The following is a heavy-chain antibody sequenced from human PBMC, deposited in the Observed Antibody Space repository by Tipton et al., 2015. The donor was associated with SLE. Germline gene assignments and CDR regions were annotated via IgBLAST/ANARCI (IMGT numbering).Heavy chain of an antibody. J-gene: IGHJ4*02. D-gene: IGHD2-2*01. V-gene: IGHV4-39*07. Sequence: LRLSCTVSGGSISSSSYYWGWIRQPPGKGLEWIGSIYYSGSTYYNPSLKSRVTISVDTSKNQFSLKLSSVTAADTAVYYCAVYCSSTSCSFDYWGQGTLVTVSS. CDR2: IYYSGST. CDR1: GGSISSSSYY. CDR3: AVYCSSTSCSFDY.